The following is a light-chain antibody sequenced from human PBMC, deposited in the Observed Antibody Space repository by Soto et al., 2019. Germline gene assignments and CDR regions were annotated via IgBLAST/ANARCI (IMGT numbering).Light chain of an antibody. Sequence: DIQLTQSPSSLSASVGDRVTITCRASQSIRSYLNWYQQKPGKAPKLLIYAASSLQTGVSSRLSGSGSGTDFTLTIRNLQPEDFATYYCQQTSSTPTFGGGTKVDI. CDR2: AAS. J-gene: IGKJ4*01. CDR3: QQTSSTPT. V-gene: IGKV1-39*01. CDR1: QSIRSY.